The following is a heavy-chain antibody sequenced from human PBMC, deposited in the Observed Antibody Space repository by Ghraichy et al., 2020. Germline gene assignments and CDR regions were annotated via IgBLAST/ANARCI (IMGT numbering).Heavy chain of an antibody. CDR2: IKQDGSEK. V-gene: IGHV3-7*03. Sequence: GSLRLSCAASGFTFSSYWMSWVRQAPGKGLEWVANIKQDGSEKYYVDSVKGRFTISRDNAKNSLYLQMNSLRAEDTAVYYCATLRRGDYVSRGSSERGWAFDIWGQGTMVTVSS. CDR3: ATLRRGDYVSRGSSERGWAFDI. D-gene: IGHD4-17*01. CDR1: GFTFSSYW. J-gene: IGHJ3*02.